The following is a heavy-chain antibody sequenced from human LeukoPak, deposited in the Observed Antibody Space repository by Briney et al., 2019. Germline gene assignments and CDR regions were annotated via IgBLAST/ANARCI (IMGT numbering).Heavy chain of an antibody. CDR1: GGSIRSDY. CDR3: ARGYYYDSSVYFDY. Sequence: TSETPSLTCIVSGGSIRSDYWSWIRQPAGKGLEWIGRIYTSGSTNYNPSLKSRATMSVDTSKNQFSLKLSSVTAADTAVYYCARGYYYDSSVYFDYWGQGTLVPVSS. D-gene: IGHD3-22*01. J-gene: IGHJ4*02. CDR2: IYTSGST. V-gene: IGHV4-4*07.